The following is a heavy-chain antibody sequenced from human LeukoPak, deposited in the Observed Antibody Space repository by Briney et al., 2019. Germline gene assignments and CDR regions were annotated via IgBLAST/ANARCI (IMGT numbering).Heavy chain of an antibody. D-gene: IGHD6-19*01. CDR2: ISSSGSTI. J-gene: IGHJ5*02. CDR1: GFTFSDYY. Sequence: GGSLRLSCAASGFTFSDYYMSWIRQAPGKGLEWVSYISSSGSTIYYADSVKGRFTISRDNAKNSLYLQMNSLRAEDTAVYYCARDSGSSAVAGTLNWFDPWGQGTLVTVSS. CDR3: ARDSGSSAVAGTLNWFDP. V-gene: IGHV3-11*01.